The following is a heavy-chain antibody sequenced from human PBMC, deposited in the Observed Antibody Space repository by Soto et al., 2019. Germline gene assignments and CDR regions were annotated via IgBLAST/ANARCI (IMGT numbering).Heavy chain of an antibody. D-gene: IGHD3-3*01. Sequence: QVQLQESGPGLVKPSETLSLTCTVSGGSISSYYWSWIRQPPGKGLEWIGYIYYSGSTNYNPSLKSRVTISVDTSKNQFSLKLSSVTAADTAVYYCATGRFHFDYWGQGTLVTVSS. CDR1: GGSISSYY. CDR3: ATGRFHFDY. J-gene: IGHJ4*02. CDR2: IYYSGST. V-gene: IGHV4-59*08.